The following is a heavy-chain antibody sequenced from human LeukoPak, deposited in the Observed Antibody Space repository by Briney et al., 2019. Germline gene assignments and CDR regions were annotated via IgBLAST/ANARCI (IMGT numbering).Heavy chain of an antibody. CDR2: ISAYNGNT. J-gene: IGHJ6*02. D-gene: IGHD1-26*01. V-gene: IGHV1-18*01. CDR1: GYTFTSYG. CDR3: ARVWGSGSSGSYYYYYGMDV. Sequence: GASVKVSYKASGYTFTSYGISWVRQAPGQGLEWMGWISAYNGNTNYAQKLQGRVTMTTDTSTSTAYMELRSLRSDDTAVYYCARVWGSGSSGSYYYYYGMDVWGQGTTVTVSS.